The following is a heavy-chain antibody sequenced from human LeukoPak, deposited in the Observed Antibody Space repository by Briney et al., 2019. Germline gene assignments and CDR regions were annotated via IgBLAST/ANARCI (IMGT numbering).Heavy chain of an antibody. CDR1: GGSLSNYF. Sequence: PSETLSLTCNVSGGSLSNYFWSWIRQPPGGGLEWIGYISYRGSSNYNPSLKGRVTFSVDTSRNQISLRMISVTASDTAVYYCARGLSLLGSEEGLPLGYWGQGSLVTVSS. V-gene: IGHV4-59*01. D-gene: IGHD2-21*01. CDR2: ISYRGSS. CDR3: ARGLSLLGSEEGLPLGY. J-gene: IGHJ1*01.